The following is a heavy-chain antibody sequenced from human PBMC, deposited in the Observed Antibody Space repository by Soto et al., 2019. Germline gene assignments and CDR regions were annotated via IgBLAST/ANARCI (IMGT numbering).Heavy chain of an antibody. V-gene: IGHV3-48*02. CDR2: ISSGSKTI. J-gene: IGHJ4*02. CDR3: AREDILGVRSFDY. Sequence: GGSLRLSCAASGVTFSGYSVNWVRQAPGKGLEWVSYISSGSKTIYYAESVKGRFTVSRDNARNSQYLQMNSLRDEDTAVYYCAREDILGVRSFDYWGKGTLVTVSS. CDR1: GVTFSGYS. D-gene: IGHD3-9*01.